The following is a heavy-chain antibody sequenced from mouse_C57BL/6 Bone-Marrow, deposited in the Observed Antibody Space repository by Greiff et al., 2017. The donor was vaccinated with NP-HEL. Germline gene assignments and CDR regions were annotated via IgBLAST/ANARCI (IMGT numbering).Heavy chain of an antibody. CDR3: ASTHYYYGSSPAWFAY. Sequence: QVQLQQSGPGLVAPSQSLSITCTVSGFSLTSYGVDWVRQSPGKGLEWLGVIWGVGSTNYNSALISRLSISKDNSKSQVFLKMNSLQTDDTAMYFCASTHYYYGSSPAWFAYWGQGTLGTVSA. CDR2: IWGVGST. D-gene: IGHD1-1*01. V-gene: IGHV2-6*01. CDR1: GFSLTSYG. J-gene: IGHJ3*01.